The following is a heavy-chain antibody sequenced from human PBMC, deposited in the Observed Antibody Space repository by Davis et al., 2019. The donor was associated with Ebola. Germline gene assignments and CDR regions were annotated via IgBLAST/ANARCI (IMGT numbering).Heavy chain of an antibody. J-gene: IGHJ3*02. V-gene: IGHV4-39*07. CDR1: GGSISSSSYY. CDR2: VNHSGGA. D-gene: IGHD6-19*01. CDR3: AREGIAVAGIAFDI. Sequence: MPSETLSLTCTVSGGSISSSSYYWGWIRQPPGKGLEWMGEVNHSGGANYNPSLKSRVTISADTSKNQFSLKLSSVTAADTAVYYCAREGIAVAGIAFDIWGQGTMVTVSS.